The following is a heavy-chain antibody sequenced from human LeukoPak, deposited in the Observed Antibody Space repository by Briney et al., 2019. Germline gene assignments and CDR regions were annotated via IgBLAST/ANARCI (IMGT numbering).Heavy chain of an antibody. D-gene: IGHD3-22*01. Sequence: GGSLRLSCAASGFTFSSYAMSWVRQAPGKGLEWVSAISGSGGSTYYADSVKGRFTISRDNSKNTLYLQMNSLRAEDTAVYYCAKSDYYSPYYYGMDVWGQGTTVTVSS. V-gene: IGHV3-23*01. J-gene: IGHJ6*02. CDR1: GFTFSSYA. CDR2: ISGSGGST. CDR3: AKSDYYSPYYYGMDV.